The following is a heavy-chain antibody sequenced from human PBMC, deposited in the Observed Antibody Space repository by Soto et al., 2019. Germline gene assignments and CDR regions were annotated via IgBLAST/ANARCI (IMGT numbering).Heavy chain of an antibody. CDR2: IITFFGAA. CDR1: GGRFNTYA. J-gene: IGHJ6*02. V-gene: IGHV1-69*01. D-gene: IGHD1-1*01. CDR3: ARGGKERFRGSGMDV. Sequence: QVQLVQSGAEVRKPGSSVRVSCKASGGRFNTYAFNWVRQAPGQGLEWLGGIITFFGAAMYAQKFQGRVTITADELTSTAYMELSGLRSEDTAVYYCARGGKERFRGSGMDVWGQGTTSTVSS.